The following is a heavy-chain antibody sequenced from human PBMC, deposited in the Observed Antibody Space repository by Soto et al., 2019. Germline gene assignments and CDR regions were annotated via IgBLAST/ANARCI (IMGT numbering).Heavy chain of an antibody. D-gene: IGHD3-9*01. J-gene: IGHJ6*02. Sequence: GASVKVYWKAAGYAFSSYGISLVRQAPGQGLEWMGWISAYNGNTNYAQKLQGRVTMTTDTSTSTAYMELRSLRSDDTAVYYCARAGHYDILTGYLYYYGMDVWGQGTTVTVSS. V-gene: IGHV1-18*01. CDR1: GYAFSSYG. CDR3: ARAGHYDILTGYLYYYGMDV. CDR2: ISAYNGNT.